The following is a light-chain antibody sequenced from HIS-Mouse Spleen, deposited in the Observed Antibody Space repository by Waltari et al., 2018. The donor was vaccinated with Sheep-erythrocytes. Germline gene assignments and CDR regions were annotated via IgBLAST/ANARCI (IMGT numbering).Light chain of an antibody. V-gene: IGKV1-5*03. Sequence: DIQMTQSPSTLSASVGDRVTITCRASQSISSWLAWYQQKPGKAPKLLIYKASSLESGVPSSSGSGSGTEFTLTISSLQPDDFATYYCQQYNSYSTWTFGQGTKVEIK. CDR1: QSISSW. J-gene: IGKJ1*01. CDR3: QQYNSYSTWT. CDR2: KAS.